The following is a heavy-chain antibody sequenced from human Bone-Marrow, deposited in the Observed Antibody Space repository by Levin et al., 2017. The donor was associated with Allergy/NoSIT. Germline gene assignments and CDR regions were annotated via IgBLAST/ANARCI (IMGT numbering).Heavy chain of an antibody. Sequence: GGSLRLSCAASGFRFSTYGMNWVRQAPGKGLEWISYISSGSGSAIFYADSVKGRFIISRDNAKNSVSLQMNSLRVEVTAVYFCARDVWAVGNYYFDSCVQGTRVTVSS. D-gene: IGHD3-16*01. CDR3: ARDVWAVGNYYFDS. CDR2: ISSGSGSAI. CDR1: GFRFSTYG. V-gene: IGHV3-48*01. J-gene: IGHJ4*02.